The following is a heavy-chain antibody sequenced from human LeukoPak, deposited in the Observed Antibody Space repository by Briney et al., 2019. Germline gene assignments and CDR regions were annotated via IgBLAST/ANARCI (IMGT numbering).Heavy chain of an antibody. CDR3: ARVHWGNYYLNAFDI. Sequence: RGTLRLSCAASGFTFSSYGMHCVRQAPGKGLEWVAVTWYDGSNKYYADSVKGRFTISRDNPKNTLYPQMNSLRVEDTAVYYCARVHWGNYYLNAFDIWGQGTMVTVSS. V-gene: IGHV3-33*01. CDR1: GFTFSSYG. D-gene: IGHD3-10*01. CDR2: TWYDGSNK. J-gene: IGHJ3*02.